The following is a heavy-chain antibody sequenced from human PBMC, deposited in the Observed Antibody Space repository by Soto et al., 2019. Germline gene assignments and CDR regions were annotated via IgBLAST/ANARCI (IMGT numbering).Heavy chain of an antibody. CDR3: ARVRSLDFWSGYFSYFDY. D-gene: IGHD3-3*01. J-gene: IGHJ4*02. Sequence: SQTLSLTCAISRDSVSSNSAAWNWIRQSPSRGPEWLGRTHYRSTWYNDYAVSVKSRITTNPDTSKNQFSLQLDSVTPEDTAVYYCARVRSLDFWSGYFSYFDYWGQGTLVTVSS. V-gene: IGHV6-1*01. CDR2: THYRSTWYN. CDR1: RDSVSSNSAA.